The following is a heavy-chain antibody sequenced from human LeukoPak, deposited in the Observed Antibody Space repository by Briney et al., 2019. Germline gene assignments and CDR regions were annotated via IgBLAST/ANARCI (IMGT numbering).Heavy chain of an antibody. Sequence: ASVKVSCKASGYTFTSYGISWVRQAPGQGLEWMGWISAYNGNTNYAQKLQGRVTMTTDTSTSTAYMELRSLRSDDTAVYYCARDLETYYYGSGSYRWGQGTLVTVFS. V-gene: IGHV1-18*01. CDR1: GYTFTSYG. CDR3: ARDLETYYYGSGSYR. CDR2: ISAYNGNT. D-gene: IGHD3-10*01. J-gene: IGHJ4*02.